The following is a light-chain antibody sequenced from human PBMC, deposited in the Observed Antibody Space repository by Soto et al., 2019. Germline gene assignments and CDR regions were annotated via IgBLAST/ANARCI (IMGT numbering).Light chain of an antibody. J-gene: IGKJ4*01. CDR3: QQYTSWPPLT. V-gene: IGKV3-15*01. CDR2: DAS. Sequence: EIVMTQSPATLSVSPGEGATLSCRASQSVHRDLAWYQQKPGQAPSLLIYDASTRATGIPARFSGSGSGTEFTLTISSVQSEDFAIYYCQQYTSWPPLTFGGGTKVEI. CDR1: QSVHRD.